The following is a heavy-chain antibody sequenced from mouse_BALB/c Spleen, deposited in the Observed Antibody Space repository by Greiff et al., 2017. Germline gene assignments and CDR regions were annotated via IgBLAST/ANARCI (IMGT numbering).Heavy chain of an antibody. Sequence: EVKLMESGGGLVQPGGSRKLSCAASGFTFSSFGMHWVRQAPEKGLEWVAYISSGSSTIYYADTVKGRFTISRDNTKNTLFLQMTSLRSEDTAMYYCASRYFDYWGQGTTRTVSS. V-gene: IGHV5-17*02. CDR1: GFTFSSFG. CDR3: ASRYFDY. J-gene: IGHJ2*01. CDR2: ISSGSSTI.